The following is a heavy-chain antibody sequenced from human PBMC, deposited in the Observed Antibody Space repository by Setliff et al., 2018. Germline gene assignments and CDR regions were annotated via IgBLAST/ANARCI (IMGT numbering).Heavy chain of an antibody. D-gene: IGHD3-10*01. J-gene: IGHJ1*01. V-gene: IGHV4-39*07. Sequence: SETLSLTCNVSGVSFSSTTFYWAWIRQSPGKGLEWIGSVSFFGSAYYNPSLQSRGAISLDTSRNQFSLELSSVTAADTAVYYCARVDFTMLQGVLGQWGQGTLVTVSS. CDR1: GVSFSSTTFY. CDR2: VSFFGSA. CDR3: ARVDFTMLQGVLGQ.